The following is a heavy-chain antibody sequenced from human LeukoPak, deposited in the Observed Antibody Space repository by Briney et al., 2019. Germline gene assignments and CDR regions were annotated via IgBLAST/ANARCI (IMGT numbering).Heavy chain of an antibody. Sequence: GASVKVSCKASGGTFSSYAISWVRQAPGQGLEWMGRIIPILGIANYAQKFQGRVTITADKSTSTAYMELSSLRSEDTAVYYCASSFYGERFDYWGQGTLVTVSS. D-gene: IGHD3-10*01. CDR2: IIPILGIA. V-gene: IGHV1-69*04. J-gene: IGHJ4*02. CDR1: GGTFSSYA. CDR3: ASSFYGERFDY.